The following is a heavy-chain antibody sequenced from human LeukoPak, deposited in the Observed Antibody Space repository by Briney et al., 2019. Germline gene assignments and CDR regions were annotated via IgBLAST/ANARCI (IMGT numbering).Heavy chain of an antibody. D-gene: IGHD3-3*01. V-gene: IGHV3-21*06. J-gene: IGHJ6*03. CDR2: IVSFNFI. CDR3: PRDLDNGILVDYYYYMDV. Sequence: PGGSLRLSCAASVFTLSNYSMNWVRQAPGKGLEWVSSIVSFNFIYYADSVKGRFTISRDDAKNSLFLQMNSLRATGSDVCYCPRDLDNGILVDYYYYMDVWGKGTTVTVSS. CDR1: VFTLSNYS.